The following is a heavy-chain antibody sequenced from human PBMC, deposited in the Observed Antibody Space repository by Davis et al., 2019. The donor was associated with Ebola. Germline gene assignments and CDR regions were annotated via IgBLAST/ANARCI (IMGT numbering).Heavy chain of an antibody. CDR1: GFTFSSYG. Sequence: PGGSLRLSCAASGFTFSSYGMQWVRQAPAKGLEWVAVISFDGSTKYYADSVSGRFTISRDNSKNTLYLQMNSLRAEDTAVYYCAREQPCGGSCYSFLDSWGQGTLVTVSS. V-gene: IGHV3-30*03. CDR2: ISFDGSTK. J-gene: IGHJ4*02. CDR3: AREQPCGGSCYSFLDS. D-gene: IGHD2-15*01.